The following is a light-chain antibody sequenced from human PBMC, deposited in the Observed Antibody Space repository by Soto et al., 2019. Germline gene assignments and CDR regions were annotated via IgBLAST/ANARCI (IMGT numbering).Light chain of an antibody. J-gene: IGLJ1*01. CDR3: SSYISSSSLYV. CDR1: NSDVGGYNF. CDR2: EVS. Sequence: QSALTQPASVSGSPGQSITISCTGTNSDVGGYNFVSWYQQHPGKAPKLMIHEVSNRPSVVSNRFSGSKSGNTASLTISGLQAEDEADYYCSSYISSSSLYVFGTGTKLTVL. V-gene: IGLV2-14*01.